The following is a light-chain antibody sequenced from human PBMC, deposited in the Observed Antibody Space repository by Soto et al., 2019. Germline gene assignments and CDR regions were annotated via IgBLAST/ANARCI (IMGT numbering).Light chain of an antibody. CDR2: GAS. Sequence: EIVLTQSPGTLSLSPGERATLSCRASQSVSSSYLAWYQQNPGQAPRLLIYGASSRATGIPDRFSGSGSGTDFTLTISRLEPEDFAVYYCQQYETFGQGTKVDIK. CDR1: QSVSSSY. J-gene: IGKJ1*01. CDR3: QQYET. V-gene: IGKV3-20*01.